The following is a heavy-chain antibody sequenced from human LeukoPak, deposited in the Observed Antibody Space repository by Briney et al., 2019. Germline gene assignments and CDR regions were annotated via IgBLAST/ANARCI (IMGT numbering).Heavy chain of an antibody. D-gene: IGHD1-26*01. CDR3: AKDSWEVGATSEIDY. V-gene: IGHV3-30*02. Sequence: GGSLRLSCAASGFTFSSYGMHWVRQAPGKGLEWVAFIRYGGSDKYYADSVKGRFTISRDNSKNTLYLQLNSLRAEDTAVYYCAKDSWEVGATSEIDYWGQGTLVTVSS. CDR1: GFTFSSYG. CDR2: IRYGGSDK. J-gene: IGHJ4*02.